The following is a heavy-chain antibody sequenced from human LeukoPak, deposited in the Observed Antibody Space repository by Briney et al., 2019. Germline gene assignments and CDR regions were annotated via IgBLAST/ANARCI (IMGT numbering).Heavy chain of an antibody. D-gene: IGHD6-13*01. Sequence: GGSLRLSCAASGFTFSNYWMTWVRQAPGKGLEWVANIKQDGSEKYYVDSLEGRFTISRDNAKSSLYLQMNSLRAEDTAVYYCAREISSWYRTEGRFDPWGQGTLVTVSS. CDR2: IKQDGSEK. CDR3: AREISSWYRTEGRFDP. CDR1: GFTFSNYW. J-gene: IGHJ5*02. V-gene: IGHV3-7*01.